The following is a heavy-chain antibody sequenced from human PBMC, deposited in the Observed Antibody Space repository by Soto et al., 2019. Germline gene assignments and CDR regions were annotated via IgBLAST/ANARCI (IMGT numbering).Heavy chain of an antibody. CDR2: INPNDGVT. CDR1: GYTFTDYY. CDR3: ARGALTVANWFDP. J-gene: IGHJ5*02. D-gene: IGHD6-19*01. Sequence: AAMKVSCKASGYTFTDYYINWVRQAPGQGLDWVGWINPNDGVTNYAQKFQGRVTMTRDTSISTAYMDLGRLRFDDTALYYCARGALTVANWFDPWGQGTQVTVSS. V-gene: IGHV1-2*02.